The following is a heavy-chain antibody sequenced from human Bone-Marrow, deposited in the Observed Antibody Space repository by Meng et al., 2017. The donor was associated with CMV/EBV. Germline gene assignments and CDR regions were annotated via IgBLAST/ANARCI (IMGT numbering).Heavy chain of an antibody. V-gene: IGHV3-7*01. CDR1: GFTFSSYW. J-gene: IGHJ6*02. Sequence: GGSLRLSCAASGFTFSSYWMSWVRQAPGKGLEWVANIKQDGSEKYYADSVKGRFTISRDNSKNTLYLQMNSLRAEDTAVYYCARDLMDIVVVVAPPEYYYYGMDVWGQGTTVTVSS. CDR2: IKQDGSEK. CDR3: ARDLMDIVVVVAPPEYYYYGMDV. D-gene: IGHD2-15*01.